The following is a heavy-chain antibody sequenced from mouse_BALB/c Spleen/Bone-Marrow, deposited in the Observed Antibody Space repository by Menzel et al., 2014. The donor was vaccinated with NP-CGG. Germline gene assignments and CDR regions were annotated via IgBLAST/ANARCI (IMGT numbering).Heavy chain of an antibody. CDR3: ARGDRYAWFAY. CDR2: IYPGDGDT. V-gene: IGHV1-87*01. CDR1: GYTFTSYW. D-gene: IGHD2-14*01. J-gene: IGHJ3*01. Sequence: VHLVESGAELARPGASVKLSCKASGYTFTSYWMQWVKQRPGQGLEWIGAIYPGDGDTRYTQKFKGKATLTADKSSSTAYMQLSSLASEDSAVYYCARGDRYAWFAYWGQGTLVTVSA.